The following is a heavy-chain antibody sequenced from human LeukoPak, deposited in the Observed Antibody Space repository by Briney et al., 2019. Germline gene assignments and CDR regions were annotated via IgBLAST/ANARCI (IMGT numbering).Heavy chain of an antibody. V-gene: IGHV4-34*01. CDR3: ARGLSSSSPTAFDI. CDR2: INHSEST. D-gene: IGHD6-6*01. J-gene: IGHJ3*02. Sequence: PSETLSLTCAVYGGSFSGYYWSWIRQPPGKGLEWTGEINHSESTNYNPSLKSRVTTSVDTSKNQFSLKLSSVTAADTAVYYCARGLSSSSPTAFDIWGQGTMVTVSS. CDR1: GGSFSGYY.